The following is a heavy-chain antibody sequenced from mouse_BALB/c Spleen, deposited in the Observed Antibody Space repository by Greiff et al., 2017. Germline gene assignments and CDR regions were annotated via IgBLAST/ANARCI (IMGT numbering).Heavy chain of an antibody. CDR3: ARGGGYEGGYFDY. D-gene: IGHD2-2*01. CDR2: ISYDGSN. J-gene: IGHJ2*01. Sequence: EVKLQESGPGLVKPSQSLSLTCSVTGYSITSGYYWNWIRQFPGNKLEWMGYISYDGSNNYNPSLKNRISITRDTSKNQFFLKLNSVTTEDTATYYCARGGGYEGGYFDYWGQGTTLTVSS. V-gene: IGHV3-6*02. CDR1: GYSITSGYY.